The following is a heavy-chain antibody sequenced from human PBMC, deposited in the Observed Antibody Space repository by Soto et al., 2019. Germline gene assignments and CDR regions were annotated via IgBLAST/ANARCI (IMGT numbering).Heavy chain of an antibody. CDR2: IIPIFGTA. D-gene: IGHD3-3*01. J-gene: IGHJ4*02. V-gene: IGHV1-69*13. Sequence: GASVKVSCKAYGGTFSSYAISWVRQAPGQGLEWMGGIIPIFGTANYAQKFQGRVTITADESTSTAYMELSSLRSEDTAVYYCARAKSGYYTLKYYFDYWGQGTLVTVSS. CDR1: GGTFSSYA. CDR3: ARAKSGYYTLKYYFDY.